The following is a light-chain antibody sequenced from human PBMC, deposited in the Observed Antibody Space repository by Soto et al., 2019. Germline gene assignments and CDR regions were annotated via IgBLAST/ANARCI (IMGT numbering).Light chain of an antibody. CDR2: EVS. V-gene: IGLV2-23*02. Sequence: QSALTQPASVSGSPGQSITISCTGTSSDVGSYNLVSWYQQHPGKAPKLMIYEVSKRPSGVSNRFSGSKSGNTASLTISGLQAEDEADYSCCSYAGSSTRFGGGTKVTVL. CDR1: SSDVGSYNL. CDR3: CSYAGSSTR. J-gene: IGLJ2*01.